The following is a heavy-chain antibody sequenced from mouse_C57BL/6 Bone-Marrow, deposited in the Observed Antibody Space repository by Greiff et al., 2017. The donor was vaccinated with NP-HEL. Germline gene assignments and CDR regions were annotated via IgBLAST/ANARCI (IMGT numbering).Heavy chain of an antibody. J-gene: IGHJ3*01. Sequence: EVMLVESGGGLVKPGGSLKLSCAASGFTFSDYGMHWVRQAPEKGLEWVAYISSGSSTIYYADTVKGRFTISRDNAKNTLFLQMTSLRSEDTAMYYCARYGNYAPFAYWGQGTLVTVSA. CDR2: ISSGSSTI. D-gene: IGHD2-1*01. CDR1: GFTFSDYG. CDR3: ARYGNYAPFAY. V-gene: IGHV5-17*01.